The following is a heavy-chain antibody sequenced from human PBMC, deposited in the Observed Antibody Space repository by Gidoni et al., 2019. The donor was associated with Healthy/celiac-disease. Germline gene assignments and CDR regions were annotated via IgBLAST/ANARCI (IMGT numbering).Heavy chain of an antibody. D-gene: IGHD5-18*01. CDR3: ARGGGYSYGLNVGAENYGMDV. J-gene: IGHJ6*02. CDR2: IYYSGST. CDR1: GGPISSYY. V-gene: IGHV4-59*01. Sequence: QVQLPESGPGLVKPSETLSLTCTISGGPISSYYWSWIRQPPGKGLEWIGYIYYSGSTNYKPSLKSRVTISVDTSKNQFSLKLSSVTAADTAVYYCARGGGYSYGLNVGAENYGMDVWGQGTTVTVSS.